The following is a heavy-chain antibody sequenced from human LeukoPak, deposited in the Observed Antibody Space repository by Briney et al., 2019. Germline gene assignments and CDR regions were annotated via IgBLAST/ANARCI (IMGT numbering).Heavy chain of an antibody. V-gene: IGHV4-59*08. D-gene: IGHD4-17*01. CDR2: IYYSGST. Sequence: PSETLSLTCTVSGGSISSYYWSWIRQPPGKGLEWIGYIYYSGSTNYNPSLKSRVTISVDTSKNQFSLKLSFVTAADTAVYYCARNTVPRYYYYGMDVWGQGTTVTVSS. CDR1: GGSISSYY. J-gene: IGHJ6*02. CDR3: ARNTVPRYYYYGMDV.